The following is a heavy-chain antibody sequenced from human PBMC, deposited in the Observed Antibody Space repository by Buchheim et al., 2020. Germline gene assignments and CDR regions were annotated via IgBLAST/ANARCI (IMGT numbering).Heavy chain of an antibody. Sequence: QVQLQQWGAGLLKPSETLSLTCAVYGGSFSGYYWSWIRQPPGKGLEWIGEINHSGSTNYNPSLKSRVTISVDTSKNQFSLKLSSVTAADTAVYYCARGFWDVQDTAMAQKDYYYYGMDVWGQGTT. J-gene: IGHJ6*02. CDR3: ARGFWDVQDTAMAQKDYYYYGMDV. V-gene: IGHV4-34*01. CDR2: INHSGST. D-gene: IGHD5-18*01. CDR1: GGSFSGYY.